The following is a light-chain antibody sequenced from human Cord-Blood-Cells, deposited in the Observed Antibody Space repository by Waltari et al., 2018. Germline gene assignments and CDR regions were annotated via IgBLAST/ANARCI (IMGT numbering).Light chain of an antibody. CDR1: QSISSY. J-gene: IGKJ3*01. Sequence: DIQMTQSPSSLSASVGYRVTITCRESQSISSYLNWYQQKPGKAPKLLIYAASSLQSGVPSRFSGSGSGTDFTLTISSLQPEDFATYYCQQSYSTPFTFGPGTKVDIK. CDR2: AAS. CDR3: QQSYSTPFT. V-gene: IGKV1-39*01.